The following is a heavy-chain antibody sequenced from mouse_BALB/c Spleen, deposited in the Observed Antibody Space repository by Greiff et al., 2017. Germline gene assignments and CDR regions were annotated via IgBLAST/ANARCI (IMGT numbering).Heavy chain of an antibody. CDR3: AKIYYDYGVAY. CDR1: GYTFTSYW. D-gene: IGHD2-4*01. V-gene: IGHV1S81*02. Sequence: QVQLQQSGAELVKPGASVKLSCKASGYTFTSYWMHWVKQRPGQGLEWIGEINPSNGRTNYNEKFKSKATLTVDKSSSTAYMQLSSLTSEDSAVYYCAKIYYDYGVAYWGQGTLVTVSA. J-gene: IGHJ3*01. CDR2: INPSNGRT.